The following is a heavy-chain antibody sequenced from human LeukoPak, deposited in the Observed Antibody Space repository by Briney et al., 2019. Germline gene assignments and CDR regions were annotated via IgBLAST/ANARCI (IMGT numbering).Heavy chain of an antibody. CDR3: ARTYNWNHGRYYFEY. Sequence: PSETLSLTCAVSGYSISSGYYWAWIRQPPGKGLEWIGSIYHSGSTYYNPSLKSRVTISVDTSKNQFSLKLSSVTAAHTAVYYCARTYNWNHGRYYFEYWGQGTLVTVSS. CDR1: GYSISSGYY. CDR2: IYHSGST. D-gene: IGHD1-14*01. J-gene: IGHJ4*02. V-gene: IGHV4-38-2*01.